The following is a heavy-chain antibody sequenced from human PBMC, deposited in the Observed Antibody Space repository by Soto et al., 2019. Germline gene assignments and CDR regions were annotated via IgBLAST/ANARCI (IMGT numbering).Heavy chain of an antibody. V-gene: IGHV3-30*18. CDR2: ISYDGSNK. J-gene: IGHJ6*02. D-gene: IGHD2-2*01. Sequence: PGGSLRLSCAASGFTFSSYGMHWVRQAPGKGLEWVAVISYDGSNKYYADSVKGRFTISRDNSKNTLYLQMNSLRAEDTAVYYCAKDFKDGLLSDSLDGYYYYYGMDVWGQGTTVTVSS. CDR1: GFTFSSYG. CDR3: AKDFKDGLLSDSLDGYYYYYGMDV.